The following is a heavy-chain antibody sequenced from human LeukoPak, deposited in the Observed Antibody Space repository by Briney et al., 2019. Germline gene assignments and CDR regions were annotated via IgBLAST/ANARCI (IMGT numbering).Heavy chain of an antibody. J-gene: IGHJ4*02. D-gene: IGHD6-19*01. V-gene: IGHV4-39*01. CDR1: GGSISSSSYY. Sequence: SETLSLTCTVSGGSISSSSYYWGWVRQPPGRGLEWIGSIYYSGSTYYNPSLKSLVTISVDTSKNQFSLKLSSVTAADTAVYYCARVRYSSGWFDYWGQGTLVTVSS. CDR2: IYYSGST. CDR3: ARVRYSSGWFDY.